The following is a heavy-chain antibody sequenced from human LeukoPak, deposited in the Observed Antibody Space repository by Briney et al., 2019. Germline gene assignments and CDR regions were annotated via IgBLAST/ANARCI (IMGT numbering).Heavy chain of an antibody. Sequence: PGRSLRLSCAASGFTFSSYGMHWVRQAPGKGLEWVAVIWYDGSNKYYADSVKGRFTISRDNSKNTLDLQMNSLRAEDTAVYYCARRLEYSGSKGVFDYWGQGTLVTVSS. CDR2: IWYDGSNK. D-gene: IGHD1-26*01. J-gene: IGHJ4*02. CDR1: GFTFSSYG. CDR3: ARRLEYSGSKGVFDY. V-gene: IGHV3-33*01.